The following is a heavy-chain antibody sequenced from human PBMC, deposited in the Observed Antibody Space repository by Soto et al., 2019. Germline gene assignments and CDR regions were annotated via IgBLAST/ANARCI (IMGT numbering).Heavy chain of an antibody. D-gene: IGHD2-2*01. CDR2: ISAYNGIT. V-gene: IGHV1-18*01. Sequence: ASVKVSCKAYGYSFLNYGIIWVRQAPGQGLEWMGWISAYNGITNYAEKLQGRVTMTTDTSTNTAYMDLRSLKSDDTAVYYCARGHSASWPHFWGPGTLVTVSS. CDR3: ARGHSASWPHF. J-gene: IGHJ4*02. CDR1: GYSFLNYG.